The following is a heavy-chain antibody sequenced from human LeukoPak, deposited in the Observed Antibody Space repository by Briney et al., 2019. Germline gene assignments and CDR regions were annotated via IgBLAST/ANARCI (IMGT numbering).Heavy chain of an antibody. CDR2: IYYSGNT. D-gene: IGHD3-10*01. Sequence: SETLSLTCTVAGASVTSYYWNWIRQPPREGLEWIGYIYYSGNTNYSPSLKSRVTISVDTSKNHFSLRLKSVTAADTAVYYCARDPIGSGSYFDYWGQGTLVTASS. V-gene: IGHV4-59*02. CDR3: ARDPIGSGSYFDY. CDR1: GASVTSYY. J-gene: IGHJ4*02.